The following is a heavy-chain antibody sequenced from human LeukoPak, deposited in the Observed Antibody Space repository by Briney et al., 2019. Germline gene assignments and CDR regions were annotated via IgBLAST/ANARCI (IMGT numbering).Heavy chain of an antibody. CDR1: GGSISSGDYY. CDR3: ARVLYDYVWGSSVIDY. V-gene: IGHV4-30-4*01. D-gene: IGHD3-16*01. CDR2: IYYSGST. Sequence: PSQTLSLTCTVSGGSISSGDYYWSWIRQPPGKGLEWIGYIYYSGSTYYNPSLKSRVTISVYTSKNQFSLKLSSVTATDTAVYYCARVLYDYVWGSSVIDYWGQGTLVTVSS. J-gene: IGHJ4*02.